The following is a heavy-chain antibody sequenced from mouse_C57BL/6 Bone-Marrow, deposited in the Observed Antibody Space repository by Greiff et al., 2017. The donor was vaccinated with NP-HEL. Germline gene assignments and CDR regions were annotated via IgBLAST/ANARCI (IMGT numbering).Heavy chain of an antibody. CDR1: GFSFNTYA. Sequence: DVMLVESGGGLVQPKGSLKLSCAASGFSFNTYAMNWVRQAPGKGLEWVARIRSKSNNYATYYADSVKDRFTISRDDSESMLYLQMNNLKTEDTAMYYCVRLPTVVGGYWGQGTLVTVSA. CDR3: VRLPTVVGGY. V-gene: IGHV10-1*01. CDR2: IRSKSNNYAT. D-gene: IGHD1-1*01. J-gene: IGHJ3*01.